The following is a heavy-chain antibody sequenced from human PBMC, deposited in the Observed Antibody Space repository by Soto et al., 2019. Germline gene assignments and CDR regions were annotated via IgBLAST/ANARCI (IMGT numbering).Heavy chain of an antibody. V-gene: IGHV3-33*01. CDR1: GFTFSSYG. Sequence: QVQLVESGGGVVQPGRSLRLSCAASGFTFSSYGMHWVRQAPGKGLEWVAVIWYDGSNKYYADSVKGRFTISRDNSXNXXXXXXXXXXXXXXXXXXXXXXXXXXTPYYFDYWGQGTLVTVSS. CDR3: XXXXXXXTPYYFDY. CDR2: IWYDGSNK. J-gene: IGHJ4*02.